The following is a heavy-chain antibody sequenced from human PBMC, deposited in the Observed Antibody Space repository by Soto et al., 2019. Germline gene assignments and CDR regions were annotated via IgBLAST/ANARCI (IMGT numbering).Heavy chain of an antibody. D-gene: IGHD3-3*01. CDR3: ARAPVGLDTISYFDY. J-gene: IGHJ4*02. CDR2: IYNGGST. CDR1: GDSLSSVGFH. V-gene: IGHV4-30-4*01. Sequence: SETLSLTXTVSGDSLSSVGFHWAWLRRPPGKGLEWIGYIYNGGSTYYRPSLESRMHMTLDANRNHYSLRLTSVTAADTAVYFCARAPVGLDTISYFDYWGQGKLVTVSS.